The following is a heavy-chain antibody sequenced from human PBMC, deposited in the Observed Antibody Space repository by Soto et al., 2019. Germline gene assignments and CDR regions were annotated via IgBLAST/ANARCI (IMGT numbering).Heavy chain of an antibody. V-gene: IGHV1-3*01. Sequence: QVQLVQSGAEVKKPGASVKVSCKASGYTFTSYAMHWVRQAPGQRLEWMGWINAGNGNTKYSQKFQGRVTITRDTSASTAYMELSSLRSEDTAVYYFARGLALYYFDYWGQGTLVTVSS. CDR3: ARGLALYYFDY. CDR2: INAGNGNT. CDR1: GYTFTSYA. J-gene: IGHJ4*02.